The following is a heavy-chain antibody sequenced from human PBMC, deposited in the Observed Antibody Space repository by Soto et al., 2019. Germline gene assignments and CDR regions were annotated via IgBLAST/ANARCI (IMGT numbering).Heavy chain of an antibody. J-gene: IGHJ5*02. Sequence: PSETLSLTCTVSGGSISSSTYYWGWMRQPPGKGLEWIASFFIGGNTYYNPSLKSRVTISVDTSQEQFSLKLSSVTAADTAVYYCASPKIAFYNWFDPWGQGTLVTVSS. CDR1: GGSISSSTYY. V-gene: IGHV4-39*01. D-gene: IGHD3-3*02. CDR2: FFIGGNT. CDR3: ASPKIAFYNWFDP.